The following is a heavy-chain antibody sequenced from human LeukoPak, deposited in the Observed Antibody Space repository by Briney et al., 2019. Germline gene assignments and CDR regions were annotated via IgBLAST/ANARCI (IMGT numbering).Heavy chain of an antibody. V-gene: IGHV3-74*01. CDR1: GFTFSSNW. CDR2: INEDGSTT. CDR3: ARTIVAATGNDY. D-gene: IGHD6-13*01. J-gene: IGHJ4*02. Sequence: GGSLRLSCAASGFTFSSNWMHWVRQAPGKGLVWVSRINEDGSTTNYADSVKGRFTISRDNGKNTLYLQMNSLRADDTAVYYCARTIVAATGNDYWGQGTLVTVSS.